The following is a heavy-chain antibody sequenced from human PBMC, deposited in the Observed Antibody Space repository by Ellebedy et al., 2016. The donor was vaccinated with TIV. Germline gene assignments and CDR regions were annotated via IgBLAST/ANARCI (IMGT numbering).Heavy chain of an antibody. D-gene: IGHD3-10*01. CDR3: AKDGGFGELLPQTFDY. CDR2: ISGDGGST. J-gene: IGHJ4*02. Sequence: ETLSLTCAASGFTFDDYAMHWVRQAPGKGLEWVSLISGDGGSTYYADSVKGRFTISRDNSKNTLYLQMNSLRAEDTAVYYCAKDGGFGELLPQTFDYWGQGTLVTVSS. CDR1: GFTFDDYA. V-gene: IGHV3-43*02.